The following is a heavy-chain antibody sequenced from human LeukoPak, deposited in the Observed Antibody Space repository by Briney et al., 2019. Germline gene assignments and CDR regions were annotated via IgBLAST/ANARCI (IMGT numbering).Heavy chain of an antibody. CDR1: GGSISSYY. D-gene: IGHD3-16*02. V-gene: IGHV4-59*01. CDR3: ARGSEGLRLGELSFLFDY. Sequence: SETLSLTCTVSGGSISSYYWSWIRQPPGQGLERIGYIYYSGSTNYNPSLKSRVTISVDTSKNQFSLKLSSVTAADTAVYYCARGSEGLRLGELSFLFDYWGQGTLVTVSS. J-gene: IGHJ4*02. CDR2: IYYSGST.